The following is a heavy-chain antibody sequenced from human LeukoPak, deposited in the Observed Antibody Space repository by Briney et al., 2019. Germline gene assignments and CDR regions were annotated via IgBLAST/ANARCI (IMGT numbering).Heavy chain of an antibody. V-gene: IGHV4-34*01. J-gene: IGHJ4*02. D-gene: IGHD3-3*01. CDR1: GGSFSGYY. Sequence: SETLSLTCAVYGGSFSGYYWSWIRQPPGKGLEWIGEINHSGSTNYNPSLKSRVTISVDTSKNQFSLKLSSVTAADTAVYYCARGRGGNFWSGYYYLGEFDYWGQGTLVTVSS. CDR3: ARGRGGNFWSGYYYLGEFDY. CDR2: INHSGST.